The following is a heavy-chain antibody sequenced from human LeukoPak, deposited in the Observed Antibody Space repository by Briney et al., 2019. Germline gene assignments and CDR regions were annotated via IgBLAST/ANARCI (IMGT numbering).Heavy chain of an antibody. V-gene: IGHV4-59*08. J-gene: IGHJ4*02. CDR1: GASISHYF. CDR2: IYYSENA. D-gene: IGHD6-19*01. Sequence: SETLSLTCTVSGASISHYFWSWIRQPPGKGLEWIGYIYYSENATYNPSLKGRVTISIDTSKNQASLMLTSVTAADTAVYYCARHPYSSVWYGLDYWGPGLLVAVSS. CDR3: ARHPYSSVWYGLDY.